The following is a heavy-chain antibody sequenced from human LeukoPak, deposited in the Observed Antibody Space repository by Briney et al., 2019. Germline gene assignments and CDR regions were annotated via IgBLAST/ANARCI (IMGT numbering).Heavy chain of an antibody. CDR2: ISWNSGSI. J-gene: IGHJ4*02. D-gene: IGHD3-22*01. Sequence: PGGSLRLSCAVSGFTFDDYAMHWVRQAPGKGLEWVSGISWNSGSIGYADSVKGRFTISRDNSKNTLYLQMNSLRADDTAVYYCARDYGTMIVGADYWGQGTLVTVSS. CDR3: ARDYGTMIVGADY. CDR1: GFTFDDYA. V-gene: IGHV3-9*01.